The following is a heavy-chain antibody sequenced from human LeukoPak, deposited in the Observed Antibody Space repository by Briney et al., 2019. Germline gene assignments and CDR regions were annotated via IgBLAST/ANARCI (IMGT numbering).Heavy chain of an antibody. J-gene: IGHJ4*02. CDR2: INDGGSDK. CDR3: ARYGYCGWCSEY. V-gene: IGHV3-7*05. Sequence: GGSLRLSCAASGFTFKNYWMTWVRQAPGKGLEWVATINDGGSDKYYVDSVKGRFSISRDNAKNSLYLQMESLRGEDTAVYYCARYGYCGWCSEYWGQGTLVTVSS. D-gene: IGHD2-2*03. CDR1: GFTFKNYW.